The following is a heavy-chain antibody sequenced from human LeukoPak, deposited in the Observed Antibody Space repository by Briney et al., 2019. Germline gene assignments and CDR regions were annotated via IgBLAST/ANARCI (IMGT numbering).Heavy chain of an antibody. CDR1: GFTFDDYA. CDR3: AKDSGSGASSSRRQFDAFDI. J-gene: IGHJ3*02. D-gene: IGHD6-13*01. CDR2: IRWNSGSI. Sequence: PGGSLRLSCAASGFTFDDYAMHWVRQAPGKGLEWVSGIRWNSGSIGYADSVKGRFTISRDNAKNSLYLQMNSLRAEDTALYYCAKDSGSGASSSRRQFDAFDIWGQGTMVTVSS. V-gene: IGHV3-9*01.